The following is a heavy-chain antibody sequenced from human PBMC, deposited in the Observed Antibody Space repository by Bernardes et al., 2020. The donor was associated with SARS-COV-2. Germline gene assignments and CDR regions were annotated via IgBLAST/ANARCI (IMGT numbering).Heavy chain of an antibody. CDR2: ISGSGALT. V-gene: IGHV3-23*01. CDR1: GFAFLNYG. D-gene: IGHD3-16*01. J-gene: IGHJ4*02. CDR3: AKDARWEKYLGAFDH. Sequence: GGSLRLSCAASGFAFLNYGMSWVRQAPGKGLEWVSAISGSGALTYYADSVKGRFTIFRNNSKNMLYLQMKSLRVEDTAVYYCAKDARWEKYLGAFDHWGQGTHVTASS.